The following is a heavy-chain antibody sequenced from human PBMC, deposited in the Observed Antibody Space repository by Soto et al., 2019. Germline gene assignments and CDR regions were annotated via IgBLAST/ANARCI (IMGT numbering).Heavy chain of an antibody. D-gene: IGHD5-18*01. CDR2: IFPGDSDT. CDR1: GYRFPTYW. V-gene: IGHV5-51*01. CDR3: ERHRGYTYAYEYFDV. Sequence: PGESLKISCKGSGYRFPTYWIGWVRQMPGKGLEWMGIIFPGDSDTKYSPSFQGQVTISADRSLTTAYLQWSSLRTSDTAMYYCERHRGYTYAYEYFDVWGQGNLVTVSS. J-gene: IGHJ4*02.